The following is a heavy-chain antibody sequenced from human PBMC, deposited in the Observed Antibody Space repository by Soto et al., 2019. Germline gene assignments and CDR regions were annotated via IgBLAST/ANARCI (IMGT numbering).Heavy chain of an antibody. CDR1: GLTFSSYG. J-gene: IGHJ6*02. CDR2: INSDGSST. V-gene: IGHV3-74*01. D-gene: IGHD6-19*01. CDR3: AREIAVAGPYYYYGMDV. Sequence: GGSLRLSCAASGLTFSSYGMHWVRQAPGKGLVWVSRINSDGSSTSYADSVKGRFTISRDNAKNTLYLQMNSLRAEDTAVYYCAREIAVAGPYYYYGMDVWGQGTTVTVSS.